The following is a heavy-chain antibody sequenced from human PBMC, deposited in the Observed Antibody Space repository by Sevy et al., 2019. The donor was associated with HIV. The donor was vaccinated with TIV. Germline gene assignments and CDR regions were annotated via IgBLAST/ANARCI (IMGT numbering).Heavy chain of an antibody. CDR1: GFTFGDYA. Sequence: KAGGSLRLSCTASGFTFGDYAMSWFRQAPGKGLEWVGFIRSKAYGGTTEYAASVKGRFTMSRDDSKSIAYLQMNSLKTEDTAVYYCAITTSYYYDSTIGAFDIWGQGTMVTVSS. V-gene: IGHV3-49*05. CDR2: IRSKAYGGTT. CDR3: AITTSYYYDSTIGAFDI. D-gene: IGHD3-22*01. J-gene: IGHJ3*02.